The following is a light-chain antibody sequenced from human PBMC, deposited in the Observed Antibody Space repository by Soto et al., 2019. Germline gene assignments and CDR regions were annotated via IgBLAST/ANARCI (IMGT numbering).Light chain of an antibody. CDR3: QQYYPYSPLT. V-gene: IGKV1-5*03. CDR1: HSITGW. J-gene: IGKJ1*01. CDR2: KAS. Sequence: DIQKTQSPATLAASVGHRVSITCRPSHSITGWLAWFQQKPGKAPKLLISKASKLESGVPSRFSGSGSGTEFTLTISGLQPDDFATYFCQQYYPYSPLTFGQGPKVDIK.